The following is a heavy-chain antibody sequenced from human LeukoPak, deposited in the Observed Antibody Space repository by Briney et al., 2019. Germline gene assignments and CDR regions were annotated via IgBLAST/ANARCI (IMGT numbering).Heavy chain of an antibody. J-gene: IGHJ4*02. CDR1: GYTFTSYY. Sequence: ASVKVSCKASGYTFTSYYMHWVRQAPGQGLEWMGIINPSGGSTSYAQKFQGRVTMTRDTSTSTVYMELSSLRSEDTAVYYCARDGFSVGDGYNLYYWGQGTLVTVS. CDR3: ARDGFSVGDGYNLYY. CDR2: INPSGGST. D-gene: IGHD5-24*01. V-gene: IGHV1-46*01.